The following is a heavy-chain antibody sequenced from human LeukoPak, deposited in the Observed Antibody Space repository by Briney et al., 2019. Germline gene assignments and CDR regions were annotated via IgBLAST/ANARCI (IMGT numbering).Heavy chain of an antibody. CDR1: GFTFSSYA. V-gene: IGHV3-30*04. J-gene: IGHJ6*03. Sequence: PGGSLRLSCAASGFTFSSYAMHWVRQAPGKGLEWVAVISYDGSNKYYADSVKGRFTISRDNAKNTLYLQMTSLRADDTAVYYCAKNEGSGLVYYYMDVWGKGTTVTISS. CDR2: ISYDGSNK. D-gene: IGHD3-10*01. CDR3: AKNEGSGLVYYYMDV.